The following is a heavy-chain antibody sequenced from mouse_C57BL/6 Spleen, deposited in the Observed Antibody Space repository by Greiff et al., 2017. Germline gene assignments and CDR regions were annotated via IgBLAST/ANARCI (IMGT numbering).Heavy chain of an antibody. Sequence: LQQSGASVKISCKASGYAFSSYWMNWVKQRPGKGLEWIGQIYPGDGDTNYNGKFKGKATLTADKSSSTAYMQLSSLTSEDSAVYFCAVPYXYDEWFAYWGQGTLVTVSA. CDR3: AVPYXYDEWFAY. CDR1: GYAFSSYW. J-gene: IGHJ3*01. D-gene: IGHD2-2*01. V-gene: IGHV1-80*01. CDR2: IYPGDGDT.